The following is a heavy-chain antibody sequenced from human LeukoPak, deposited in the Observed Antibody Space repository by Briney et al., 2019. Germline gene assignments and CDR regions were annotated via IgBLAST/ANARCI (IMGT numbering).Heavy chain of an antibody. CDR2: IDTSGYI. Sequence: PSETLSLTCTVSGGSIINYYWNWIRQPAGKELEWIGRIDTSGYINYNPSLKSRITMSIDTSKNQFSLKLSSVTAADTAMYFCARYRQDTSGQSDYWGQGTLVTVSS. CDR1: GGSIINYY. J-gene: IGHJ4*02. V-gene: IGHV4-4*07. D-gene: IGHD2-15*01. CDR3: ARYRQDTSGQSDY.